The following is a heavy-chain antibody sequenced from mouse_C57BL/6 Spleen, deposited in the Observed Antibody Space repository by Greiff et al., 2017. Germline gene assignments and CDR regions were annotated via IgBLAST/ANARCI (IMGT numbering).Heavy chain of an antibody. D-gene: IGHD1-1*01. CDR2: IHPNSGST. J-gene: IGHJ2*01. V-gene: IGHV1-64*01. CDR3: ARLFLTTVVADFDY. Sequence: VQLQQPGAELVKPGASVKLSCKASGYTFTSYWMHWVKQRPGQGLEWIGMIHPNSGSTNYNEKFKSKATLTVDKSSSTAYMQLSSLTSEDSAVYYCARLFLTTVVADFDYWGQGTTLTVSS. CDR1: GYTFTSYW.